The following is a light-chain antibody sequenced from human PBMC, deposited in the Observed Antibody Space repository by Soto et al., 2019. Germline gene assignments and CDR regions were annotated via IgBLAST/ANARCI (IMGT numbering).Light chain of an antibody. CDR3: QQSNQWPRT. CDR1: QRVSSH. V-gene: IGKV3-15*01. Sequence: EIVMTQSPATLSVSPGEGATVSCRSSQRVSSHLAWYQHKPGQARRLVFYDASTRATGIPARFSGRGSGADCTLTISSLQSQDFAVYYCQQSNQWPRTFRQGTKVDIK. J-gene: IGKJ1*01. CDR2: DAS.